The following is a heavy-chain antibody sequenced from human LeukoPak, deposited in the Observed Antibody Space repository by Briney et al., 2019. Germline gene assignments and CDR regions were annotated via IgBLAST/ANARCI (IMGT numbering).Heavy chain of an antibody. D-gene: IGHD5-12*01. CDR1: GFTVSSNY. V-gene: IGHV3-66*01. CDR2: IYSGGST. CDR3: GRDWGSEDSGYDCGGMDV. Sequence: SGGSLRLSCAASGFTVSSNYMSWVRQAPGKGLEWVSVIYSGGSTYYADSVKGRFTISRDNSKNTLYLQMNSLRAEDTAVYYCGRDWGSEDSGYDCGGMDVWGQGTTVTVSS. J-gene: IGHJ6*02.